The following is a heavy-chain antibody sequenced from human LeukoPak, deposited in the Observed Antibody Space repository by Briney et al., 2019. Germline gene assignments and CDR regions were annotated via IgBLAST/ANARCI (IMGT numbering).Heavy chain of an antibody. CDR2: IRYDGSNE. J-gene: IGHJ4*02. V-gene: IGHV3-30*02. D-gene: IGHD3-22*01. CDR1: GFTFSSYG. CDR3: AKDTYYYDSSAYLGSDY. Sequence: PGGSLRLSCAASGFTFSSYGMHWVRQAPGKGLEWVAFIRYDGSNEYYADSVKGRFTISRDNSKNTLYLQMNSLRAEDTAVYYCAKDTYYYDSSAYLGSDYWGQGTLVTVSS.